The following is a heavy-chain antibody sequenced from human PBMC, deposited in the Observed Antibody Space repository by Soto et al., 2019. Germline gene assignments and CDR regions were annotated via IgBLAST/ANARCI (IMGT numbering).Heavy chain of an antibody. V-gene: IGHV4-59*01. CDR3: ARRSSSNWYFDL. CDR1: TGSITSDY. CDR2: IYSSGST. Sequence: SETLSLTCAVSTGSITSDYWSWIRQPPGKGLESIGYIYSSGSTSYNPSLKSRVTISVDTSKNQFSLKLTSVTAADTAVYYCARRSSSNWYFDLWGRGTLVTVSS. J-gene: IGHJ2*01.